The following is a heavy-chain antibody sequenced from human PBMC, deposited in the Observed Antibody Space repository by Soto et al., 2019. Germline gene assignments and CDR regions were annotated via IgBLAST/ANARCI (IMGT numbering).Heavy chain of an antibody. CDR1: GFAFNSHS. CDR2: MTSDGSSK. Sequence: QMQLLESGGGVVQPGKALRLSCAASGFAFNSHSMHCVRQAPGKGLEWRALMTSDGSSKFYADSVNGRCTISRDNSKNTLYLEMNSLRIEDTAVYYCARDRVIRYTGYELDLWGQGTLVTVSS. J-gene: IGHJ5*02. V-gene: IGHV3-30-3*01. D-gene: IGHD3-9*01. CDR3: ARDRVIRYTGYELDL.